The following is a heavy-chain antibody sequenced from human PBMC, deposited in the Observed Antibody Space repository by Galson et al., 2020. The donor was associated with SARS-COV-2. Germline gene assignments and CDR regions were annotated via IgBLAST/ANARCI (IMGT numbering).Heavy chain of an antibody. Sequence: ETSETLSLTCSVSDAPISSYYWSWIRQPPGKGLEWIGYISYSGSTSYNPSLRSRVTISVDLSKNQFSLKLSSVTAADTAVYYCARDPAPLYGDNYYYGMDVWGRGPRSPSP. V-gene: IGHV4-59*01. CDR2: ISYSGST. D-gene: IGHD4-17*01. CDR3: ARDPAPLYGDNYYYGMDV. CDR1: DAPISSYY. J-gene: IGHJ6*02.